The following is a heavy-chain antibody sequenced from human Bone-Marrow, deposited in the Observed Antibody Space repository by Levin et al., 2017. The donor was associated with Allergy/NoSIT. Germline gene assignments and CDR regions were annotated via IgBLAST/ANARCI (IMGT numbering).Heavy chain of an antibody. CDR3: ARDRSYGLNFDY. J-gene: IGHJ4*02. D-gene: IGHD1-26*01. Sequence: LSLTCAASGFTFSDYYMSWIRQAPGKGLEWVSYISSSGSTIYYADSVKGRFTISRDNAKNSLYLQMNSLRAEDTAVYYCARDRSYGLNFDYWGQGTLVTVSS. V-gene: IGHV3-11*01. CDR1: GFTFSDYY. CDR2: ISSSGSTI.